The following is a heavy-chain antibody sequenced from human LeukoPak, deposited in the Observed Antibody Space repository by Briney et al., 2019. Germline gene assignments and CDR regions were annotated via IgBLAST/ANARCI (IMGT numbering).Heavy chain of an antibody. CDR2: ISAYNGNT. D-gene: IGHD3-3*01. CDR1: GYTFTSYG. V-gene: IGHV1-18*01. Sequence: ASVKVSCKASGYTFTSYGISWVRQAPGQGLEWMGWISAYNGNTNYAQKLQGRVTMTTDTSTSTAYMELRSLRSDDTAVYYCARPHYDFWSGYLGGSDYWGQGTLVTVSS. J-gene: IGHJ4*02. CDR3: ARPHYDFWSGYLGGSDY.